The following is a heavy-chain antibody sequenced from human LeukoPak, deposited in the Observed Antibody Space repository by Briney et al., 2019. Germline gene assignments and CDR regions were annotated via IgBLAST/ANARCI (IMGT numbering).Heavy chain of an antibody. J-gene: IGHJ6*03. D-gene: IGHD2-2*01. CDR3: AKDHCSSISCLNYYYYYMDV. V-gene: IGHV3-30*02. Sequence: GGSLRLSYAASGFTFSSYGMHWVRQAPGKGLEWVAFIRYDGSNKYYADSVKGRFTISRDNSKNTLYLQMNSLRAEDKAVYYCAKDHCSSISCLNYYYYYMDVWGKGTTVTISS. CDR1: GFTFSSYG. CDR2: IRYDGSNK.